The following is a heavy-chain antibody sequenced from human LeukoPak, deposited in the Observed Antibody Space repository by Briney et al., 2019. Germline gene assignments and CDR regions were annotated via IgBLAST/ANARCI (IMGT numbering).Heavy chain of an antibody. D-gene: IGHD2-21*02. J-gene: IGHJ4*02. CDR2: IWYDGSKK. Sequence: GGSLRPSCAASGFTFSGYSMNWVRQAPGKGLEWVAVIWYDGSKKHHADSVKGRFTISRDNSKNTLYLQMNSLRAEDTAVYYCARDGCGGDCYLADYWGQGTLVTVSS. CDR3: ARDGCGGDCYLADY. V-gene: IGHV3-33*08. CDR1: GFTFSGYS.